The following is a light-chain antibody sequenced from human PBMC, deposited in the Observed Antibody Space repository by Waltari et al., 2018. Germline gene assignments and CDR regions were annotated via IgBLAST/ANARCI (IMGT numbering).Light chain of an antibody. CDR3: QHYYSSPYT. J-gene: IGKJ2*01. CDR2: WAS. CDR1: QSVLDPSNSTIS. Sequence: DIVMTQSPDSLAVSLGQTATLHCQSSQSVLDPSNSTISVAWYQQGPGQPPNLLIYWASTRQSGVPDRFSGSGSGTEFTLTISSLQAEDVAVYYCQHYYSSPYTFGQGTKLEIK. V-gene: IGKV4-1*01.